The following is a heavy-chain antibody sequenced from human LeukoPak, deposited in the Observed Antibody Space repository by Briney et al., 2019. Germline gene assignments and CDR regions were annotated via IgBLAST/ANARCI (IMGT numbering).Heavy chain of an antibody. J-gene: IGHJ4*02. CDR3: ARDRDMLSYYRSSPDY. V-gene: IGHV3-7*01. CDR2: IKQDGSEK. Sequence: GGSLRLSCAASGFTFSSYWMSWVRQAPGKGLEWVASIKQDGSEKYYVNSVKGRFTISRDNAKNSLYLQMNSLRAEDTAVYYCARDRDMLSYYRSSPDYWGQGTLVTVSS. D-gene: IGHD1-26*01. CDR1: GFTFSSYW.